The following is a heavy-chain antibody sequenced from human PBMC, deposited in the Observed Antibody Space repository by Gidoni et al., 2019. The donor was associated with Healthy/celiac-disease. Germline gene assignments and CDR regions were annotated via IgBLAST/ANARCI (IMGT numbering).Heavy chain of an antibody. CDR3: ARDGLLGATTWYFDY. V-gene: IGHV3-21*01. Sequence: EVQLVESGGGLVKPGGSLRLSCAASGFTFSSYSMNWVRQAPGKGLEWVSSISSSSSYIYYADSVKGRFTISRDNAKNSLYLQMNSLRAEDTAVYYCARDGLLGATTWYFDYWGQGTLVTVSS. J-gene: IGHJ4*02. CDR1: GFTFSSYS. CDR2: ISSSSSYI. D-gene: IGHD1-26*01.